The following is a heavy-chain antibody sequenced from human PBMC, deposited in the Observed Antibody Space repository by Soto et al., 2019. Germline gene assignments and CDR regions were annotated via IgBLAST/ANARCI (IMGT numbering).Heavy chain of an antibody. CDR1: GYTFTGHY. CDR3: ARALGRHGSTPGY. V-gene: IGHV1-2*04. D-gene: IGHD2-15*01. J-gene: IGHJ4*02. CDR2: INPNSGGT. Sequence: ASVKVSCKASGYTFTGHYMHWVRQAPGQGLEWMGWINPNSGGTNYAQKFQGWVTMTRDTSISTAYMELSRLRSDDTAVYYCARALGRHGSTPGYWGQGTLVTVDS.